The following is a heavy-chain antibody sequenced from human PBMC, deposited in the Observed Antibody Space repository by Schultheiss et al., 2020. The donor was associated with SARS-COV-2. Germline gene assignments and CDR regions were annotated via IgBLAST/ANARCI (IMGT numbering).Heavy chain of an antibody. CDR2: IGTGGDR. J-gene: IGHJ5*02. CDR3: ARETCDSSSWYWGCQNWFDP. CDR1: GFTVSSNY. Sequence: GGSLRLSCAASGFTVSSNYMSWVRQGTGRGLEWVSRIGTGGDRCYPGSVKGRCTVSRDNAKNSLYLQMNSLRAEDTAVYYCARETCDSSSWYWGCQNWFDPWGQGTLVTVSS. D-gene: IGHD6-13*01. V-gene: IGHV3-13*01.